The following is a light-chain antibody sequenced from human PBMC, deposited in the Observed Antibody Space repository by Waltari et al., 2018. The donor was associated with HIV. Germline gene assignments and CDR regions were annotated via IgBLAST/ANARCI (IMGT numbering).Light chain of an antibody. CDR3: SSYAGSNNPYV. CDR2: DVS. J-gene: IGLJ1*01. V-gene: IGLV2-8*01. CDR1: SSDLGPYNY. Sequence: QSALTQPPSASGSPGQSVTISCTGTSSDLGPYNYFPWYQQHPDKAPKLMIYDVSTRPSGVPYRFSGSKSGNTASLTVSGLQTEDEADYYCSSYAGSNNPYVFGTGTKVTVL.